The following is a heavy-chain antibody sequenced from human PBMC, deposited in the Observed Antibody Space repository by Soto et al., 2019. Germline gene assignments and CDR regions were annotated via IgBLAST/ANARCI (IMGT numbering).Heavy chain of an antibody. CDR3: AGRRGHSYGPPDF. CDR1: GFTVTGNY. CDR2: LYRGGNR. D-gene: IGHD5-18*01. Sequence: RRLSCAASGFTVTGNYMTWVRQAPGRGLECVSILYRGGNRHYTDSVKGRFSISRDNSNNTLYLHMNSLKVEETAVYYCAGRRGHSYGPPDFWGQGPMFTVYS. V-gene: IGHV3-53*01. J-gene: IGHJ1*01.